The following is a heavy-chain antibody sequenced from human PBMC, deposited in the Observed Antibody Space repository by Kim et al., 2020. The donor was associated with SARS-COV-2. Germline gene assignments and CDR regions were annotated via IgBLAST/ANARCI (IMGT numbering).Heavy chain of an antibody. CDR2: ISSNGGST. Sequence: GGSLRLSCSASGFTFSSYAMHWVRQAPGKGLEYVSAISSNGGSTYYADSVKGRFTISRDNSKNTLYLQMSSLRAEDTAVYYCVRETRSSGYDFDYWGQGTLVTVSS. CDR1: GFTFSSYA. J-gene: IGHJ4*02. D-gene: IGHD5-12*01. V-gene: IGHV3-64D*09. CDR3: VRETRSSGYDFDY.